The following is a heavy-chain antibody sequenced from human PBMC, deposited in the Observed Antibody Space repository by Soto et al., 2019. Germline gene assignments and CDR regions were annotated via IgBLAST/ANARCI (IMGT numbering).Heavy chain of an antibody. CDR2: VSAGGGST. J-gene: IGHJ4*02. V-gene: IGHV3-23*01. CDR3: AKRDTVMAAHYFDY. CDR1: GFTFSSYA. D-gene: IGHD5-18*01. Sequence: HPGGSLRLSCAASGFTFSSYAMSWVRQAPGKGLEWVSSVSAGGGSTYYADSVKGRFTISRDNSKKTLYLQMSSLSVEDTAVYYCAKRDTVMAAHYFDYWGQGSRVTVSS.